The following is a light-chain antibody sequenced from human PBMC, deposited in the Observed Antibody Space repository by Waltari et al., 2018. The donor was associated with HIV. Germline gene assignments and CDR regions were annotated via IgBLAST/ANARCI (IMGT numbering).Light chain of an antibody. CDR2: EVR. CDR1: SSDLGDYDF. J-gene: IGLJ1*01. V-gene: IGLV2-14*01. CDR3: AAWNDSLSGYV. Sequence: QSALTQPASVSGSPGQSITISCTGSSSDLGDYDFVSWYQQHPGKAPKLIIFEVRNRPSGISNRFSGSKSANTASLTISGLRSEDEADYYCAAWNDSLSGYVFGTGTKVTV.